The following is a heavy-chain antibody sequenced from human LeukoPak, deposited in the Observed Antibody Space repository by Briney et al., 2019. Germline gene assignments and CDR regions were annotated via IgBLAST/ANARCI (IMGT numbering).Heavy chain of an antibody. V-gene: IGHV3-9*01. CDR3: AKDGDDP. D-gene: IGHD3-10*01. Sequence: GRSLRLSCAASGFTFDDYAMHWVRQAPGRGLEWVSGISWNSGSIGYADSVKGRFSISRDNAKNSLYLQMNSLRAEDTALYYCAKDGDDPWGQGTLVTVSS. J-gene: IGHJ5*02. CDR2: ISWNSGSI. CDR1: GFTFDDYA.